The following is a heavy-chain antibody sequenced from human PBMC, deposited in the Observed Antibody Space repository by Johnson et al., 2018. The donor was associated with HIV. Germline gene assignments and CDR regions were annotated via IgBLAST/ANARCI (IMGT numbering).Heavy chain of an antibody. Sequence: QVQLVESGGGVVQPGRSLRLSCAASGFTFSRNAMHWVRQAPGKGLEWVAVISFEGTNKHSAASVRGLTISRDNSKNTLYLQLSSLRSEDTAVYYCARDSGVPGNDAFDIWGQGTMVTVSS. CDR2: ISFEGTNK. CDR1: GFTFSRNA. D-gene: IGHD3-10*01. J-gene: IGHJ3*02. V-gene: IGHV3-30-3*01. CDR3: ARDSGVPGNDAFDI.